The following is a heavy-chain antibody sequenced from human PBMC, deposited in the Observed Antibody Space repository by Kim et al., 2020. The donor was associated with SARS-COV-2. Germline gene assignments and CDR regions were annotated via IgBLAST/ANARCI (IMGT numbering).Heavy chain of an antibody. D-gene: IGHD5-12*01. J-gene: IGHJ6*02. Sequence: GGSLRLSCAASGFTVSSNYISWVRQAPGKGLEWVSIISSGGSTYYADSVKGRFTISRDNSKNTLYLQMNSLRAEDTAVYYCARDSNSGYDPTTAYYYYGMDVWRQGTTVTVSS. CDR2: ISSGGST. V-gene: IGHV3-66*01. CDR1: GFTVSSNY. CDR3: ARDSNSGYDPTTAYYYYGMDV.